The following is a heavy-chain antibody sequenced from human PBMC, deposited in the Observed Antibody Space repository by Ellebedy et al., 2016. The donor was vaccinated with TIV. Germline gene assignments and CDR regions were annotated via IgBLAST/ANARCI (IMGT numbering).Heavy chain of an antibody. CDR2: TYYRSTWNT. V-gene: IGHV6-1*01. Sequence: SQTLSLTCAISGDSVSSNSAAWNWIRQSPSRGLEWLGRTYYRSTWNTDYAISVNSRITITADTSKNPISLQLNSVTPEDTAMYYCAGRGTAGTGFTYWGQGTLVTVSS. D-gene: IGHD3/OR15-3a*01. J-gene: IGHJ4*02. CDR1: GDSVSSNSAA. CDR3: AGRGTAGTGFTY.